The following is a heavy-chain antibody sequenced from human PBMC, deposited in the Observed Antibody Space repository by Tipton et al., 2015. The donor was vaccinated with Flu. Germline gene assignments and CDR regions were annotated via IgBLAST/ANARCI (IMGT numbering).Heavy chain of an antibody. D-gene: IGHD6-13*01. CDR3: ASRVRIAAAGVYFQH. J-gene: IGHJ1*01. V-gene: IGHV4-31*03. CDR2: IDSSGST. CDR1: GGSISSGGYY. Sequence: TLSLTCTVSGGSISSGGYYWSWIRQHPGKGLEWIGYIDSSGSTYYNPSLKSRVTISVDTSKNQFSLKLSSVTAADTAVYYCASRVRIAAAGVYFQHWGQGTLVTVSS.